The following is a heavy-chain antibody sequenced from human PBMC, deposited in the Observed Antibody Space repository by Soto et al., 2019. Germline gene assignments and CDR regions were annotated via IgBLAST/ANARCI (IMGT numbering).Heavy chain of an antibody. CDR1: GGTFSNYP. Sequence: VQLVQSGAEVKKPGSSVKVSCKASGGTFSNYPFIWVRQAPGQGLDWMGGIIPIFGTTDYGQRFQGRVTITADESTNTAYMELSSLRSDATAVYYCARGLYCGGGCYSHFDYWGQGTLVTVSS. D-gene: IGHD2-21*02. J-gene: IGHJ4*02. CDR2: IIPIFGTT. V-gene: IGHV1-69*01. CDR3: ARGLYCGGGCYSHFDY.